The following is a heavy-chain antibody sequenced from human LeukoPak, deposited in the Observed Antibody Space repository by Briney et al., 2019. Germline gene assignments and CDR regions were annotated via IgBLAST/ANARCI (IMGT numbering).Heavy chain of an antibody. CDR3: ASGGSFYGMDV. Sequence: GGSLRLSCAASGFTFSSSAMSWVCQVPGKGLEWVSGISASGGSTSYADSVRGRFTISRDNSKNTLYVQMNSLRDEDTAVYYCASGGSFYGMDVWGQGTTVTVSS. D-gene: IGHD2-15*01. V-gene: IGHV3-23*01. J-gene: IGHJ6*02. CDR2: ISASGGST. CDR1: GFTFSSSA.